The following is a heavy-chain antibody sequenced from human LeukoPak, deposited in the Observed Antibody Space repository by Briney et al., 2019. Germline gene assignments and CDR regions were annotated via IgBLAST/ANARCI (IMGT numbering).Heavy chain of an antibody. Sequence: GESLRRSCAASGFTFSSYAMSWVRQAPGKGLEWVSAISGSGGSTYYADSVKGRFTISRDNSKNTLYLQMNSLRAEDTAVYYCAKVTGPYYGDHEIDYWGQGTLVTVSS. V-gene: IGHV3-23*01. CDR1: GFTFSSYA. D-gene: IGHD4-17*01. CDR2: ISGSGGST. CDR3: AKVTGPYYGDHEIDY. J-gene: IGHJ4*02.